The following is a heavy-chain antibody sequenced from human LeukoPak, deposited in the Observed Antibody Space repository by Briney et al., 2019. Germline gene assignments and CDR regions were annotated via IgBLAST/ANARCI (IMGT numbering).Heavy chain of an antibody. CDR2: INPSGGST. Sequence: ASVKVSCKASGYTFTSYYMHWVRQAPGQGLEWMGIINPSGGSTSYAQKSQGRVTMTRDTSTSTVYMELSSLRSEDTAVYYCARDPDCSSTSCYEDYYYGMDVWGKGTTVTVSS. J-gene: IGHJ6*04. CDR3: ARDPDCSSTSCYEDYYYGMDV. V-gene: IGHV1-46*01. CDR1: GYTFTSYY. D-gene: IGHD2-2*01.